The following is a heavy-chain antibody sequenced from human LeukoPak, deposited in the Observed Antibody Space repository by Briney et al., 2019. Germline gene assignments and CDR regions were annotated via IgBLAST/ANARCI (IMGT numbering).Heavy chain of an antibody. CDR1: GFTFGDYA. D-gene: IGHD2-21*02. V-gene: IGHV3-49*04. CDR3: TRYCGGDCFDAFDI. J-gene: IGHJ3*02. CDR2: ISSKAYGGTT. Sequence: PGGSLRLSCTASGFTFGDYAMSWVRQAPGKGLEWVGFISSKAYGGTTQYAASVKGRFTISRDDSKSIACLQMNSLKTEDTAVYYCTRYCGGDCFDAFDIWGQGTMVTVSS.